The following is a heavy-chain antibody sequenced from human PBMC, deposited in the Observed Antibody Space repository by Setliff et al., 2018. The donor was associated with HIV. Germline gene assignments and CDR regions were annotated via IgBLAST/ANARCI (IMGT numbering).Heavy chain of an antibody. J-gene: IGHJ6*02. V-gene: IGHV4-34*01. CDR2: INHSGST. CDR3: ARDTVTVDFYYYGLDV. D-gene: IGHD4-17*01. Sequence: TLSLTCAVYGGSFSDYYWSWIRQPPGKGLEWIGEINHSGSTNYNPSLKSRVTISVDTSKNQFSLKLSSVTAADTAVYYCARDTVTVDFYYYGLDVWGQGTTVTVSS. CDR1: GGSFSDYY.